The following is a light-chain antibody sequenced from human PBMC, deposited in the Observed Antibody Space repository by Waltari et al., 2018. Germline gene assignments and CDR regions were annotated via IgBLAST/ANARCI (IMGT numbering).Light chain of an antibody. CDR3: QQYYSSRT. Sequence: DIVMTQSPDSLAVSLGERATINCKSSQSVLYSSNNKNYLAWYQQKPGQPPKLLIYWASNRESWVPDRFSGSGSGTDFTLTISSLQAEDVAVYYCQQYYSSRTFGQGTKVEIK. CDR1: QSVLYSSNNKNY. V-gene: IGKV4-1*01. J-gene: IGKJ1*01. CDR2: WAS.